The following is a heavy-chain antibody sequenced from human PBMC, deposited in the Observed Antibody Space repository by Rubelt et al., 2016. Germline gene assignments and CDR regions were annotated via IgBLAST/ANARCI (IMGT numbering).Heavy chain of an antibody. J-gene: IGHJ5*02. CDR2: ISAYNGNT. Sequence: QVQLVQSGAEVKKPGASVKVSCKASGYTFTSYGISWVRQAPGQGLEWMGWISAYNGNTNYAQKPQGRVTRTTETSTTTAYMERRSLRSDATAVYYCASRYSSSWYRGWFDPWGQGTLVTVSS. CDR3: ASRYSSSWYRGWFDP. CDR1: GYTFTSYG. D-gene: IGHD6-13*01. V-gene: IGHV1-18*01.